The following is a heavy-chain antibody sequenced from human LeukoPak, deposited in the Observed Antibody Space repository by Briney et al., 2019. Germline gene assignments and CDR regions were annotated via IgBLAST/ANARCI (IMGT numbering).Heavy chain of an antibody. CDR2: ICGSGGST. Sequence: GGSLRLSCAASGFTFSSYAMSWVRQAPGKGLEWVSAICGSGGSTYYADSVKGRFTISRDNSKNTLYLQMNSLRAEDTAVYFCAKGSGGSCYSGVDYWGQGTLVTVSS. CDR1: GFTFSSYA. J-gene: IGHJ4*02. D-gene: IGHD2-15*01. V-gene: IGHV3-23*01. CDR3: AKGSGGSCYSGVDY.